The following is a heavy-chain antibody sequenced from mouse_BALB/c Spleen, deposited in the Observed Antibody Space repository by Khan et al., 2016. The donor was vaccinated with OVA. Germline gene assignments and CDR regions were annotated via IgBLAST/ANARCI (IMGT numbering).Heavy chain of an antibody. CDR3: ARGGGTAPFAY. CDR2: ISDLAYSI. Sequence: EVELVESGGGLVQPGGSRKLSCAASGFTFSDYGMAWVRQAPGKGPEWVAFISDLAYSIYYADNVTGRFTISRENVKNTLYLEMSSLRSEDTAMYYGARGGGTAPFAYWGQGTLVTVSA. J-gene: IGHJ3*01. V-gene: IGHV5-15*02. D-gene: IGHD1-2*01. CDR1: GFTFSDYG.